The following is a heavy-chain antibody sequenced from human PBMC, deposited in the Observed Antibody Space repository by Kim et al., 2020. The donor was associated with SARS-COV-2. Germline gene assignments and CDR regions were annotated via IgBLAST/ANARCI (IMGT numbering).Heavy chain of an antibody. CDR3: ARGMGRIVVVPAAKVIPYYGMDV. CDR2: IYSGGST. D-gene: IGHD2-2*01. Sequence: GGSLRLSCAASGFTVSSNYMSWVRQAPGKGLEWVSVIYSGGSTYYADSVKGRFTISRDNSKNTLYLQMNSLRAEDTAVYYCARGMGRIVVVPAAKVIPYYGMDVWGQGTTVTVSS. J-gene: IGHJ6*02. V-gene: IGHV3-53*01. CDR1: GFTVSSNY.